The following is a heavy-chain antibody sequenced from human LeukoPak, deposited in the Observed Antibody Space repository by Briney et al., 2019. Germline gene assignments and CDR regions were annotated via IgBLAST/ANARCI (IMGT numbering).Heavy chain of an antibody. Sequence: GGSLRLSCTASGFTFGDYAMSWVRQAPGEGREWVGFIRSKAYGGTTEYAASVKGRFTISRDDSKSIAYLQMNSLKTEDTAVYYCTRTAGYCSGGSCYGGVAFDIWGQGTMVTVSS. J-gene: IGHJ3*02. CDR1: GFTFGDYA. V-gene: IGHV3-49*04. D-gene: IGHD2-15*01. CDR2: IRSKAYGGTT. CDR3: TRTAGYCSGGSCYGGVAFDI.